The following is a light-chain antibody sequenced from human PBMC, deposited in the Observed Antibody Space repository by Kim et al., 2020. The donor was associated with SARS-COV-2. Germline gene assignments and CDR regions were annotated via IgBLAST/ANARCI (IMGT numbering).Light chain of an antibody. CDR2: GAS. CDR1: QSISSY. V-gene: IGKV1-39*01. CDR3: QPSSSTTLT. Sequence: DIQMTQSPSSLSAFVGDRVTITCRASQSISSYLNWYQQKPGKAPKLLIYGASSLQSGVPSRFSGSGSGTDFTLTISSLQPEDFATYNCQPSSSTTLTCGGGTKVEI. J-gene: IGKJ4*01.